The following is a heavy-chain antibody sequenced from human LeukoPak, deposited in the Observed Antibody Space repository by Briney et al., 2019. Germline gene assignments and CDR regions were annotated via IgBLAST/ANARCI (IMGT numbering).Heavy chain of an antibody. CDR2: IYYSGST. J-gene: IGHJ6*02. Sequence: SETLSLTCTVSGGSISSSSYYWGWIRQPPGKGLEWIGSIYYSGSTYYNPSLKSRVTISVDTSKNQFSLKLSSVTAADTAVYYCARGTRSHGSDGMDVWGQGTTVTVSS. D-gene: IGHD1-26*01. V-gene: IGHV4-39*07. CDR1: GGSISSSSYY. CDR3: ARGTRSHGSDGMDV.